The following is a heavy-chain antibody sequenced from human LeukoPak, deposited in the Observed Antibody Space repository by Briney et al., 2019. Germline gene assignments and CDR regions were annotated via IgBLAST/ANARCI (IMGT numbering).Heavy chain of an antibody. D-gene: IGHD2-21*02. CDR3: ARGGFYCGGDCYVDY. V-gene: IGHV4-34*01. J-gene: IGHJ4*02. CDR2: INHSGST. Sequence: SETLSLTCAVYGGSFSPYYWSWIRQPAGKGLEWIGEINHSGSTNYNPSLKSRVTISVDTSKNQFSLRLSSVTAADTAVYYCARGGFYCGGDCYVDYWGQGTLVTVSS. CDR1: GGSFSPYY.